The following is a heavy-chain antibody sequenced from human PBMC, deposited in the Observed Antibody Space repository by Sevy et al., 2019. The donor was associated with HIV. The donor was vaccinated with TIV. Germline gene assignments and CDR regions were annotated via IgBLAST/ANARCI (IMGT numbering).Heavy chain of an antibody. J-gene: IGHJ6*03. V-gene: IGHV4-59*01. D-gene: IGHD4-17*01. Sequence: SETLSLTCTVSGGSISSYYWSWIRQPPGKGLEWIGYIYYSGSTNYNPSLKSRVTISVDTSKNQFPLKLGSVTAADTAVYYCARRYYGDYFGYYYYYMDVWGKGTTVTVSS. CDR3: ARRYYGDYFGYYYYYMDV. CDR1: GGSISSYY. CDR2: IYYSGST.